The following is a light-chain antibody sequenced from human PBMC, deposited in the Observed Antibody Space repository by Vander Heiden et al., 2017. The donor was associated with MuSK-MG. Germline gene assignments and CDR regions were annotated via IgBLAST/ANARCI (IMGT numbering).Light chain of an antibody. Sequence: QSALTQPASVSGSPGQSITISCPGTSSDAGGYDYVSWYQQHPGKAPKLIIYDVSNRPAGVSNRFSGSKSGNTASLTISGLQAEDEADYYCSSYTSSSTLEFGGGTKLTVL. CDR1: SSDAGGYDY. V-gene: IGLV2-14*03. CDR2: DVS. J-gene: IGLJ3*02. CDR3: SSYTSSSTLE.